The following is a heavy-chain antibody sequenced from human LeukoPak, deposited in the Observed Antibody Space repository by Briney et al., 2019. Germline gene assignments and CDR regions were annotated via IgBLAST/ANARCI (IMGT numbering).Heavy chain of an antibody. CDR3: ARVLQGDNSGADY. J-gene: IGHJ4*02. CDR1: GYSISNGYY. Sequence: PSETLSLTCTVSGYSISNGYYWGWIRQPPGKGLEWIGSIYHSGSTYYNPSLKSRVTMSIDRSKNQFSLKLNSVTAADTAVYYCARVLQGDNSGADYWGQGTLVTVSS. CDR2: IYHSGST. D-gene: IGHD4-23*01. V-gene: IGHV4-38-2*02.